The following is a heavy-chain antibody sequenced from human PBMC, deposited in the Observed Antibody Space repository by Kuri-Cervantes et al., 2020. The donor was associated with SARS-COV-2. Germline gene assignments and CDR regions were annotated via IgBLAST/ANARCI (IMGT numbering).Heavy chain of an antibody. CDR2: IYYSGST. Sequence: GSLRLSCTVSGGPISSYYWSWIRQPPGKGLEWIGYIYYSGSTNYNPSLKSRVTISVDTSKNQSSLKLSSVTAADTAVYYCARGASYGDFDYWGQGTLVTVSS. D-gene: IGHD4-17*01. J-gene: IGHJ4*02. CDR3: ARGASYGDFDY. V-gene: IGHV4-59*01. CDR1: GGPISSYY.